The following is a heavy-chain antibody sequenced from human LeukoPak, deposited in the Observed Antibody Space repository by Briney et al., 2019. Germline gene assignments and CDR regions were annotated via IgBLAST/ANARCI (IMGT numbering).Heavy chain of an antibody. Sequence: SETLSLTCTVSGGSISSYYWSWIRQPPGKGLEWIGYIYYSGSTNYNPSLKSRVTISVDTSKNQFSLKLSSVTAADTAVYYCARSTSRMGLFDPWGQGTLITVSS. J-gene: IGHJ5*02. CDR3: ARSTSRMGLFDP. V-gene: IGHV4-59*01. CDR2: IYYSGST. D-gene: IGHD2-8*01. CDR1: GGSISSYY.